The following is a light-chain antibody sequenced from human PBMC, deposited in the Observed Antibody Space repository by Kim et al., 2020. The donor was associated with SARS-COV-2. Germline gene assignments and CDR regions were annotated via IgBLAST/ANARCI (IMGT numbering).Light chain of an antibody. CDR3: QQYGSLPST. V-gene: IGKV3-20*01. J-gene: IGKJ5*01. CDR1: QSITNNY. Sequence: EIVLTQSPGTLSLSPGERGTLSCRASQSITNNYLAWYQHKPGRAPRLLIYAASGRATGIPDRFRGSGSGKEFTLAINRLEPEDFAVYYCQQYGSLPSTFGQGTRLEIK. CDR2: AAS.